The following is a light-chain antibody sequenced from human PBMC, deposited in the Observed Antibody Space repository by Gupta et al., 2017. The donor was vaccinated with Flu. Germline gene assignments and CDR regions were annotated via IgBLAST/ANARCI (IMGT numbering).Light chain of an antibody. J-gene: IGLJ3*02. V-gene: IGLV1-44*01. CDR3: AAWDDSRDGRV. CDR2: GNN. Sequence: KVIIYLLGTFSNFGSDDMDCYPQPPGPAPNLLMYGNNRRPAGVPERFSGSKSGTSASLAISGLQAEDEAGYYCAAWDDSRDGRVFGGGTKLTVL. CDR1: FSNFGSDD.